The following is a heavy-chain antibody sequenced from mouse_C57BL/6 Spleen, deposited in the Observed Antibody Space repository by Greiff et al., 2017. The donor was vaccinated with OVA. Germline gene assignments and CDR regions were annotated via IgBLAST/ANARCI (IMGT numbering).Heavy chain of an antibody. Sequence: EVQLQQSGPGLVKPSQSLSLTCSVTGYSITSGYYWNWIRQFPGNKLEWMGYISYDGSNNYNPSLKNRISITRDTSKNQFFLKLNSVTTEDTATYYCARAYGSSYAMDYWGQGTSVTVSS. CDR2: ISYDGSN. CDR1: GYSITSGYY. D-gene: IGHD1-1*01. CDR3: ARAYGSSYAMDY. V-gene: IGHV3-6*01. J-gene: IGHJ4*01.